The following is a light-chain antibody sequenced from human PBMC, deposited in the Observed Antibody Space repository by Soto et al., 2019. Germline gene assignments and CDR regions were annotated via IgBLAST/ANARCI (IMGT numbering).Light chain of an antibody. CDR2: DAS. Sequence: DIQMTQSPSSLSASVEDRVIITCRASQSVRSWLAWYQQQPGRAPKFLIYDASSLESGVPSRFSGSGSGTEFTLTISNLQPDDFATYYCQQYDNYPLTFGGGTKVDIK. CDR3: QQYDNYPLT. CDR1: QSVRSW. V-gene: IGKV1-5*01. J-gene: IGKJ4*01.